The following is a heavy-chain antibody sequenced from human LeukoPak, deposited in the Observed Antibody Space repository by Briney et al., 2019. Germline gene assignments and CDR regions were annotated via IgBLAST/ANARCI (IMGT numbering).Heavy chain of an antibody. Sequence: GASVKVSCKASGYTFTSYDINWVRQATGQGLEWMGWMNPNSGNTGYAQKFQGRVTMTRNTSISTAYMELSSLRSEDTAVYYCARRAPAAIPGLRYFDWLPKYYFDYWGQGTLVTVSS. V-gene: IGHV1-8*01. CDR3: ARRAPAAIPGLRYFDWLPKYYFDY. J-gene: IGHJ4*02. CDR1: GYTFTSYD. CDR2: MNPNSGNT. D-gene: IGHD3-9*01.